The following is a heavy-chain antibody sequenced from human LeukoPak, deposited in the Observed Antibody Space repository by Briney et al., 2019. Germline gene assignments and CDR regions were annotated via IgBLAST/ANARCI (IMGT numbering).Heavy chain of an antibody. CDR2: IRYDGSNK. V-gene: IGHV3-30*02. J-gene: IGHJ4*02. Sequence: PGGSLRLSCAASGFTFSSYGMHWVRQAPGKGLEWVAFIRYDGSNKYYADSVKGRFTISRDNSKNTLYLQMNSLRAEDTAVYYCAKEGGVKQEQGLGPGDYWGQGTLVTVSS. CDR3: AKEGGVKQEQGLGPGDY. CDR1: GFTFSSYG. D-gene: IGHD6-19*01.